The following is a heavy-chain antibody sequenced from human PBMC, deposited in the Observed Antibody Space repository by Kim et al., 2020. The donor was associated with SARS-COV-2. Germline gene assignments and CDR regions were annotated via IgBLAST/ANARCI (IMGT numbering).Heavy chain of an antibody. CDR2: INWNGGST. CDR1: GFTFDDYG. Sequence: GGSLRLSCAASGFTFDDYGMSWVRQAPGKGLEWVSGINWNGGSTGYADSVKGRFTISRDNAKNSLYLQMNSLRAEDTALYHCARRGYYDSSGYYHDAFDIWGQGTMVTVSS. CDR3: ARRGYYDSSGYYHDAFDI. J-gene: IGHJ3*02. V-gene: IGHV3-20*01. D-gene: IGHD3-22*01.